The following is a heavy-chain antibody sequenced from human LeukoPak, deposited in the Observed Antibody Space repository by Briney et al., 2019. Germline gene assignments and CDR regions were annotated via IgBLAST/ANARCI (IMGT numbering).Heavy chain of an antibody. CDR1: GFTFSSYG. V-gene: IGHV3-30*03. CDR3: ARIGSVISVDY. CDR2: ISYDGSNK. J-gene: IGHJ4*02. Sequence: GGSLRLSCAASGFTFSSYGMHWVRQAPGKGLEWVAVISYDGSNKYYADSVKGRFTISRDNAKSSLFLQMNSLRADDTAVYYCARIGSVISVDYWGQGTLVTVSS. D-gene: IGHD2-21*01.